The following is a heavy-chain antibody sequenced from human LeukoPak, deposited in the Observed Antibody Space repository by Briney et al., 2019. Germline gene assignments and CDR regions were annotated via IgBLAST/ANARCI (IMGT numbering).Heavy chain of an antibody. J-gene: IGHJ4*02. D-gene: IGHD3-22*01. CDR1: GYTLTELS. CDR3: ARDYYDSSGNTGY. V-gene: IGHV1-24*01. Sequence: GASVKVSCKVSGYTLTELSMHWVRQAPGKGLEWMGGFDPEDGETIYAQKFQGRVTMTTDTSTSTAYMELRSLRSDDTAVYYCARDYYDSSGNTGYWGQGTLVTVSS. CDR2: FDPEDGET.